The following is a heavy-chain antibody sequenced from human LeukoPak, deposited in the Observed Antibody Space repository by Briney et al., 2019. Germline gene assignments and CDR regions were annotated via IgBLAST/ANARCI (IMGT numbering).Heavy chain of an antibody. CDR3: ARQYSGSYPDY. V-gene: IGHV3-11*01. CDR1: GFPFSDYY. J-gene: IGHJ4*02. CDR2: ISSRGGTI. Sequence: GGSLRLSCAASGFPFSDYYMSWIRQAPGKGLEWVSDISSRGGTIYYADSVKGRFTISRDNAKNSPYLQMNSLRAEDTAVYYCARQYSGSYPDYWGQGTLVTVSS. D-gene: IGHD1-26*01.